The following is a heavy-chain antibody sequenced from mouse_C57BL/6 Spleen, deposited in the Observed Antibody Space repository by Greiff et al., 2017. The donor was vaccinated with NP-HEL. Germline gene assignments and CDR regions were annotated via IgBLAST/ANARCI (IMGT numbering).Heavy chain of an antibody. J-gene: IGHJ2*01. V-gene: IGHV1-59*01. Sequence: QVQLQQPGAELVRPGTSVKLSCKASGYTFTSYWMHWVKQRPGQGLEWIGVIDPSDSYTNYNQKFKGKATLTVDTSSSTAYMQLSSLTSEDSAVYYCARDGGLGRGDYWGQGTTLTVSS. CDR1: GYTFTSYW. CDR2: IDPSDSYT. D-gene: IGHD4-1*01. CDR3: ARDGGLGRGDY.